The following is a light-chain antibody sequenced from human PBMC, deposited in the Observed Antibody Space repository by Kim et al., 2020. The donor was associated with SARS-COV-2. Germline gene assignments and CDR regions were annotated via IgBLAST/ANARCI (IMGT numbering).Light chain of an antibody. J-gene: IGKJ2*02. CDR1: QGLVDRIHGNIQ. CDR3: MQRGEFPCT. CDR2: SLS. V-gene: IGKV2-40*01. Sequence: PAPISCRSSQGLVDRIHGNIQVDWHLQKPGQSPQLLIYSLSFRAPEVPDRFSGTGSDTDFTLHISRVEAEDVGVYFCMQRGEFPCTFGQGTKLEI.